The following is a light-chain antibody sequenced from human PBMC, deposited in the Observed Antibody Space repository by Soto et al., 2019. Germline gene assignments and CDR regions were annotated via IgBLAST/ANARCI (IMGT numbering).Light chain of an antibody. J-gene: IGKJ1*01. V-gene: IGKV1-5*03. Sequence: DIQMTQSPSTLSASVGDRVSITCRARQTISSWLAWYQQKPGKAPKLLVYKASTLESGVPSRFSGSASGTEFTLTISSLQPDDFATYYCQQYSVYPWTFGQGTKIDVK. CDR1: QTISSW. CDR2: KAS. CDR3: QQYSVYPWT.